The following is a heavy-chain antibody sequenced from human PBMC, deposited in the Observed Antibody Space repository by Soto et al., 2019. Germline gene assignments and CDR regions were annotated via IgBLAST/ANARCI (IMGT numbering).Heavy chain of an antibody. CDR3: ARVRIIMLRGEYYYYGMDV. Sequence: QVQLQESGPGLVKPSGTLSLTCAVSGGSIVGSNWWTWVRQPPGKGLEWIGEIYHSGNTNYNPSLKSRITMSADKSKNQFSLKLSAVSAADTAVYYCARVRIIMLRGEYYYYGMDVWGQGTTVTVSS. CDR2: IYHSGNT. V-gene: IGHV4-4*02. J-gene: IGHJ6*02. D-gene: IGHD3-10*01. CDR1: GGSIVGSNW.